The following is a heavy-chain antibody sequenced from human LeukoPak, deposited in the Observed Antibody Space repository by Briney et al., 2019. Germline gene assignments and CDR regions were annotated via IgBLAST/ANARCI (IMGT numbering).Heavy chain of an antibody. CDR1: GFTLTTYT. D-gene: IGHD5-18*01. V-gene: IGHV3-21*01. Sequence: GGSLRLSCAASGFTLTTYTINWVRQAPGKGLEWVSSISSRSTYIFYADSVKGRFTISRDNAKNSLFLQMNSLRAEDTAIYYCARDRTPMVTNDAFDIWAKGQWSPSLQ. CDR3: ARDRTPMVTNDAFDI. J-gene: IGHJ3*02. CDR2: ISSRSTYI.